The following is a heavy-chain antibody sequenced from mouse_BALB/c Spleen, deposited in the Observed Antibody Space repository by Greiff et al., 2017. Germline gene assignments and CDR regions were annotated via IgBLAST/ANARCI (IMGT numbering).Heavy chain of an antibody. CDR1: GYSITSDYA. D-gene: IGHD1-1*01. CDR2: ISYSGST. CDR3: ASYYYGSSSFAY. V-gene: IGHV3-2*02. Sequence: EVKLVESGPGLVKPSQSLSLTCTVTGYSITSDYAWNWIRQFPGNKLEWMGYISYSGSTSYNPSLKSRISITRDTSKNQFFLQLNSVTTEDTATYYCASYYYGSSSFAYWGQGTLVTVSA. J-gene: IGHJ3*01.